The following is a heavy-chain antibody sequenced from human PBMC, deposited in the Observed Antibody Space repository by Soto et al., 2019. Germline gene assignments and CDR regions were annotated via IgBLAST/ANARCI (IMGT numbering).Heavy chain of an antibody. CDR2: VHHSVTT. D-gene: IGHD5-18*01. V-gene: IGHV4-39*01. CDR1: GGPVGYTSFY. CDR3: ARQGYSYGLAFDY. Sequence: SETLSLTCDVSGGPVGYTSFYWGWLPQSPGKGLEWIGSVHHSVTTYYNPSLKNRLTISVDTSKNQFTLKLTSMTAADTSVFYCARQGYSYGLAFDYWGQGTLVTVSS. J-gene: IGHJ4*02.